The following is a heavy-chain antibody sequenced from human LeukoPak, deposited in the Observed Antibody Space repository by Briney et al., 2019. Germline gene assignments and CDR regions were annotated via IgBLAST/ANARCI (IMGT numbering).Heavy chain of an antibody. Sequence: GASVKVSCKASGYTFTGCYMHWVRQAPGQGLEWMGRINPNSGGTNYAQKFQGRVTMTRDTTISTAYMELSRLRSDDTAVYYCARDILTGFDDYWGQGTLVTVSS. CDR3: ARDILTGFDDY. D-gene: IGHD3-9*01. CDR2: INPNSGGT. V-gene: IGHV1-2*06. CDR1: GYTFTGCY. J-gene: IGHJ4*02.